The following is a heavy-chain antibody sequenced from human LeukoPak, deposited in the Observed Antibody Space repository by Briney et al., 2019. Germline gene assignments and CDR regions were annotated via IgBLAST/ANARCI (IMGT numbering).Heavy chain of an antibody. J-gene: IGHJ4*02. Sequence: GGSLRLSCAASGFTFSTSWMIWVRQAPGKGLEWVANIKEDGSEKYYVDSVKGRFTISRDNAMNSLYLQMNSLRAEDTAVYYCASGYYSGWYIPYYWGQGTLVTVSS. V-gene: IGHV3-7*01. CDR2: IKEDGSEK. D-gene: IGHD6-19*01. CDR1: GFTFSTSW. CDR3: ASGYYSGWYIPYY.